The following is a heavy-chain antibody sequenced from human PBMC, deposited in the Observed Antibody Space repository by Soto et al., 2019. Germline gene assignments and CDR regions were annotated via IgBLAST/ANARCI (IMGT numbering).Heavy chain of an antibody. Sequence: SETLSLTCTVSGGSISSYYWSWIRQPPGKGLEWIGYIYYSGSTNYNPSLKSRVTISVDTSKNQFSLKLSSVTAADTAVYYCARDTYYYDSRGARTAFKNAFDIWGQGTMVTVSS. J-gene: IGHJ3*02. CDR2: IYYSGST. V-gene: IGHV4-59*01. D-gene: IGHD3-22*01. CDR1: GGSISSYY. CDR3: ARDTYYYDSRGARTAFKNAFDI.